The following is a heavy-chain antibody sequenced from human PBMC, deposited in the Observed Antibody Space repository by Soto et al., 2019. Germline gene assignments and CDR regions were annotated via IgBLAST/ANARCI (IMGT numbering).Heavy chain of an antibody. J-gene: IGHJ6*02. CDR2: INAGNGNT. D-gene: IGHD6-6*01. CDR3: ASVDEEYSSSSYYYYGMDV. CDR1: GYTFTSYA. V-gene: IGHV1-3*01. Sequence: GASVKVSCKASGYTFTSYAMHWVRQAPGQRLEWMGWINAGNGNTKYSQKFQGRVTITRDTSASTAYMELSSLGSEDTAVYYCASVDEEYSSSSYYYYGMDVWGPGTTVTVSS.